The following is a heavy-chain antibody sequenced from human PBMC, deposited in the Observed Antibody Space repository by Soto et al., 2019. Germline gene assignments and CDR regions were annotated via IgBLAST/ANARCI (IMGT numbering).Heavy chain of an antibody. CDR3: ARDPGSDCSGGSCPFDY. J-gene: IGHJ4*02. CDR2: IIPILGIA. Sequence: QVQLVQSGAEVKKPGSSVKVSCKASGGTFSSYTISWVRQAPGQGLEWMGRIIPILGIANYAQKFQGRVTITADKSTSTAYRELGSLRSEETAVYYCARDPGSDCSGGSCPFDYWGQGTLVTVSS. D-gene: IGHD2-15*01. V-gene: IGHV1-69*08. CDR1: GGTFSSYT.